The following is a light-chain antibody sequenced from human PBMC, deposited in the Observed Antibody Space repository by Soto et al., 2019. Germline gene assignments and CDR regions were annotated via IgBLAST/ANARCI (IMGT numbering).Light chain of an antibody. V-gene: IGLV4-69*01. CDR1: RRHSRYA. CDR3: QTWGAGIRV. J-gene: IGLJ2*01. CDR2: VNSDGSH. Sequence: QLVLTQSPSASASLGASVNLTCTLSRRHSRYAIAWHQQQPEKGPRYLMKVNSDGSHNKGDGIPDRCSGSSSGAERYLTISSLQSEDEADYYCQTWGAGIRVFGGGTKLTVL.